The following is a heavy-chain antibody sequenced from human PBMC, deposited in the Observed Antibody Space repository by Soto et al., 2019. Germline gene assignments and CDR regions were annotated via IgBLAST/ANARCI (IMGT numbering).Heavy chain of an antibody. CDR3: VGGQYYLDY. CDR1: GFPFSSYG. Sequence: QVQLVESGGGVVQPGRSLRLSCAASGFPFSSYGMHWVREAPGKGLEWVAVISYDGSNKYYADSVKGRFTISRDNSASTLYLQMNSLRPEDTALYYCVGGQYYLDYRGQGTLVTVSP. D-gene: IGHD3-10*01. V-gene: IGHV3-30*03. CDR2: ISYDGSNK. J-gene: IGHJ4*02.